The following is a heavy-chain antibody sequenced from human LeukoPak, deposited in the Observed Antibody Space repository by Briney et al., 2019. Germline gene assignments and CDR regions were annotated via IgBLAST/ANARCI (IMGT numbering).Heavy chain of an antibody. V-gene: IGHV1-2*02. CDR3: ARDEWSKYSSGWPDY. CDR2: INPNSGGT. CDR1: GYTFTGYY. J-gene: IGHJ4*02. Sequence: ASVKVSCKASGYTFTGYYMHWVRQAPGQGLEWMGWINPNSGGTNYAQKFQGRVTMTRDTSISTAYMELSRLRSDDTAVYYCARDEWSKYSSGWPDYWGQGTLVTVSS. D-gene: IGHD6-19*01.